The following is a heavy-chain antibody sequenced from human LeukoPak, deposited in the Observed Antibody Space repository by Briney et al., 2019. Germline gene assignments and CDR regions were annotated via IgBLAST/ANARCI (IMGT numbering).Heavy chain of an antibody. CDR1: GGSISSSSYY. Sequence: SETLSLTCTVSGGSISSSSYYWGWIRQPPGKGLEWIGSIYYSGSTYYNPSLKSRVTISVDTSKNQFSLKLSSVTAADTAVYYCARDHPSFGDYSNYYDYYYMDVWGKGTTVTVSS. D-gene: IGHD4-11*01. J-gene: IGHJ6*03. V-gene: IGHV4-39*07. CDR2: IYYSGST. CDR3: ARDHPSFGDYSNYYDYYYMDV.